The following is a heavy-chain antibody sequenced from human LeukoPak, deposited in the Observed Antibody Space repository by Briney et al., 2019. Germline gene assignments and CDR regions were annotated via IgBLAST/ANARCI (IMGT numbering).Heavy chain of an antibody. D-gene: IGHD6-13*01. CDR1: GYSISSGYY. CDR3: ARSKSSSWYFDY. Sequence: SETLSLTCAVSGYSISSGYYWGWIRQPPGKGLEWIGSICHSGSTYYNPSLKSRVTISVDTSKNQFSLKLSSVTAADTAVYYCARSKSSSWYFDYWGQGTLVTVSS. CDR2: ICHSGST. J-gene: IGHJ4*02. V-gene: IGHV4-38-2*01.